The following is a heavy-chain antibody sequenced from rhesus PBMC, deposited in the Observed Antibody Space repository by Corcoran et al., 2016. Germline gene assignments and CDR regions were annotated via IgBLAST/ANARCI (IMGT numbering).Heavy chain of an antibody. V-gene: IGHV3-184*01. D-gene: IGHD3-16*01. CDR3: TRRSGSLDY. CDR2: IRSKTYGGTA. CDR1: GFTFSDHY. Sequence: EVQLVESGGGLGQPGGSLRLSCAASGFTFSDHYMYWVRQAPGKGLERVCLIRSKTYGGTAEYAASVKGRFTISRDDSKSIAYLQMNSLKTEDTAVYYCTRRSGSLDYWGQGVLVTVSS. J-gene: IGHJ4*01.